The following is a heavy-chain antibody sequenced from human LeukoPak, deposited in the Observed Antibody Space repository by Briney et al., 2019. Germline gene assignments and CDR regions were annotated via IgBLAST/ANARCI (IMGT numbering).Heavy chain of an antibody. V-gene: IGHV1-2*02. CDR2: INPNSGGT. CDR1: GYTFTGYY. CDR3: ARGRWNYDFWSGYWLDY. Sequence: ASVKVSCKASGYTFTGYYMHWVRQAPGQGLEWMGWINPNSGGTNYAQKFQGRVTMTRDTSISTAYMELSRLRSDDTAVYYCARGRWNYDFWSGYWLDYWGQGTRVTVSS. D-gene: IGHD3-3*01. J-gene: IGHJ4*02.